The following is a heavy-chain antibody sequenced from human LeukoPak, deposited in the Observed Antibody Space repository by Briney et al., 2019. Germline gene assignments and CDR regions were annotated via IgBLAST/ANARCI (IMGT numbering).Heavy chain of an antibody. J-gene: IGHJ4*02. V-gene: IGHV3-23*01. CDR2: ISGSGGSA. D-gene: IGHD6-19*01. CDR3: AKGPLIEVAGTTWDY. Sequence: TGGPLRLSCAASGFTFSSYAMSWVRQFPGKGLEWVSAISGSGGSAYYADSVKGRFTISRDNSKNTLHLQMNSLRAEDTAVYYCAKGPLIEVAGTTWDYWGQGTLVTVSS. CDR1: GFTFSSYA.